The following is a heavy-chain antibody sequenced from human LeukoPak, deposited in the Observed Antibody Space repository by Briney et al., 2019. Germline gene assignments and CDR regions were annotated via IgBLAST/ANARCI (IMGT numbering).Heavy chain of an antibody. V-gene: IGHV3-21*01. CDR2: ISSSSSYI. CDR3: ARDGDSSGYGDYFDY. Sequence: PGGSLRLSCAASGFTFSSYSMNWVRQAPGKGLEWVSSISSSSSYIYYADSVKGRFTISRDNAKNSLYLQMNSLRAEDTAVYYCARDGDSSGYGDYFDYWGQGTLVTVSS. D-gene: IGHD6-19*01. CDR1: GFTFSSYS. J-gene: IGHJ4*02.